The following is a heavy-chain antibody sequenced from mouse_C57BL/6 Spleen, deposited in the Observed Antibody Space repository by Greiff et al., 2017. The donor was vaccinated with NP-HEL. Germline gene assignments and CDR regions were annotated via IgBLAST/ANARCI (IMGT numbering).Heavy chain of an antibody. CDR3: ASTLLYDYDRYFDV. V-gene: IGHV5-17*01. Sequence: EVKLMESGGGLVKPGGSLKLSCAASGFTFSDYGMHWVRQAPEKGLEWVAYISSGSSTIYYAETVKGRFTISRDNAKNTLFLQMTILRSEATAMYYCASTLLYDYDRYFDVWGTGTTVTVSS. J-gene: IGHJ1*03. D-gene: IGHD2-4*01. CDR2: ISSGSSTI. CDR1: GFTFSDYG.